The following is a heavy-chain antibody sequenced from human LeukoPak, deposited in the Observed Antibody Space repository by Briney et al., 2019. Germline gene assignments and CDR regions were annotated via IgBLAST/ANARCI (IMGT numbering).Heavy chain of an antibody. CDR3: ARRIHGGYHGMDV. CDR1: GFTVSTNY. D-gene: IGHD4-23*01. J-gene: IGHJ6*02. CDR2: IYSGGST. V-gene: IGHV3-66*01. Sequence: GGSLRLSCAASGFTVSTNYMRWIRQAPGKGLEWVSVIYSGGSTYYADYVKGRFTFSRDNSKNMLYLQMNSLRAEDTAVYYCARRIHGGYHGMDVWGQGTTVSVTS.